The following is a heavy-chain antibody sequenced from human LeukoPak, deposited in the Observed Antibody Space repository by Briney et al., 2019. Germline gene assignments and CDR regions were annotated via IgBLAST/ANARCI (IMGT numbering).Heavy chain of an antibody. D-gene: IGHD1-26*01. V-gene: IGHV3-49*03. CDR3: TRDSGSYYRSRCFDY. CDR2: IRSKAYGGTT. J-gene: IGHJ4*02. Sequence: GGSLRLSCTASGFTFGDYTMSWFRQAPGKGLEWVGFIRSKAYGGTTEYAASVKGRFTISRDASKSIAYLQMNSLKTEDTAVYYCTRDSGSYYRSRCFDYWGQGTLVTVSS. CDR1: GFTFGDYT.